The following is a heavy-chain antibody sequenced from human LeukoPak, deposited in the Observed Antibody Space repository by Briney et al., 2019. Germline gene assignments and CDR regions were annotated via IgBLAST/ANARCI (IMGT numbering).Heavy chain of an antibody. D-gene: IGHD3-10*01. CDR1: GFDFTLYE. CDR2: ISVSGDNV. Sequence: GGSLRLSCAASGFDFTLYEMNWFRQAPGGGLEWGAYISVSGDNVEYAESGKGRFTISRDNAKSSLFLHMNSLRVEDTALYSCAALYYSTAPYWGQGPPVTVSS. V-gene: IGHV3-48*03. J-gene: IGHJ1*01. CDR3: AALYYSTAPY.